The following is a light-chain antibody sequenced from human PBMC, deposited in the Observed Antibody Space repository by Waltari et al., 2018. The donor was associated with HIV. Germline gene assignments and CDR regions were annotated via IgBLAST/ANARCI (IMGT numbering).Light chain of an antibody. CDR3: QQYGYSSYT. Sequence: EIVLTQSPGTLSLSPGERATLPCRASQSVSSNYLAWYQHKPGQAPRLLFYGASTRATDIPDRFSGSGSGTDFTLTISRLEAEDSAVYYCQQYGYSSYTFGQGSKLQI. J-gene: IGKJ2*01. CDR2: GAS. V-gene: IGKV3-20*01. CDR1: QSVSSNY.